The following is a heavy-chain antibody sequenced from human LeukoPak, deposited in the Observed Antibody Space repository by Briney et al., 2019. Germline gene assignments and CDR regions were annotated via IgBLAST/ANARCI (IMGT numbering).Heavy chain of an antibody. CDR2: IYSGGGA. Sequence: HPGGSLRLSCAASGFTVSSNYMSWVRQAPGKGLECVSVIYSGGGAYYADSVKGRFTISRDNSKNTLYLQMNSLRAEDTAVYYCARGPDSGSYPRDWGQGTLVTVSS. D-gene: IGHD1-26*01. CDR1: GFTVSSNY. V-gene: IGHV3-53*01. J-gene: IGHJ4*02. CDR3: ARGPDSGSYPRD.